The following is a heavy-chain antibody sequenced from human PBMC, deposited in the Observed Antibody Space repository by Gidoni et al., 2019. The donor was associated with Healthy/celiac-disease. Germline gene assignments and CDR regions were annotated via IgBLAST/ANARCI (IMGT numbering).Heavy chain of an antibody. CDR3: SRGISVGDGYSDY. V-gene: IGHV4-34*01. D-gene: IGHD5-12*01. CDR2: INHSGST. J-gene: IGHJ4*02. Sequence: QVQLQQWGAGLCKPSETLSLTCAVYGGSFRGYYWSWIRQPPGKGLEWIGEINHSGSTNYNPSLKSRVTISVDTSKNQFSLKLSSVTAEDTAVYYCSRGISVGDGYSDYWGQGTLVTVSS. CDR1: GGSFRGYY.